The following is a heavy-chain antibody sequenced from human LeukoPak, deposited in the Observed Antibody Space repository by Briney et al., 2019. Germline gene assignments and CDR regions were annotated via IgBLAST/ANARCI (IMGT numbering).Heavy chain of an antibody. J-gene: IGHJ3*02. CDR3: ARDRRGWPDIVVVPAAILEWGYAFDI. CDR1: GGSFSGYY. V-gene: IGHV4-34*01. Sequence: PSETLSLTCAVYGGSFSGYYWSWIRQPPGKGLEWIGEINHSGSTNYKSSLKSRVTISVDTSKNQFSLKLSSVTAADTAVYYCARDRRGWPDIVVVPAAILEWGYAFDIWGQGTMVTVSS. D-gene: IGHD2-2*02. CDR2: INHSGST.